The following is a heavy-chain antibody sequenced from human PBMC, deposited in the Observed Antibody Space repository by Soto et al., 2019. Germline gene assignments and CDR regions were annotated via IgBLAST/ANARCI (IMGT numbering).Heavy chain of an antibody. D-gene: IGHD3-9*01. CDR3: AKCGNYHMLTGQGVFDP. V-gene: IGHV3-23*01. CDR2: ITTRGGRT. CDR1: GFSFSNYA. Sequence: GGSLRLSCAASGFSFSNYAMSWVRQAPAQGLEWVASITTRGGRTYYVDSVKGRFTISRDNFANALYLEMNSLTAEDTAIYYCAKCGNYHMLTGQGVFDPWGQGTPVTVYS. J-gene: IGHJ5*02.